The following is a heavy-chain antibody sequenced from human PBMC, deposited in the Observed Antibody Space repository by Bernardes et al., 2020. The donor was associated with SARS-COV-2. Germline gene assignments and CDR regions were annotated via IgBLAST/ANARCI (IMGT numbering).Heavy chain of an antibody. D-gene: IGHD4-17*01. V-gene: IGHV3-23*01. CDR3: AKGGERYDYGDYFDY. J-gene: IGHJ4*02. Sequence: GSLRLSCVASGFTFSSYAMSWVRQAPGKGLEWVSAISGSGGSTYYADTVKGRFTISRDNSKNTLYLQMNSLRAEDTAVYYCAKGGERYDYGDYFDYWGQGTLVTVSS. CDR1: GFTFSSYA. CDR2: ISGSGGST.